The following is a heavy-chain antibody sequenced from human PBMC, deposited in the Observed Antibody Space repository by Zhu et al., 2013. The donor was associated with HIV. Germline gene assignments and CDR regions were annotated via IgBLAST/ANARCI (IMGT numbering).Heavy chain of an antibody. CDR2: ISWDGGST. CDR1: GFTFDDYA. J-gene: IGHJ4*02. V-gene: IGHV3-43D*03. Sequence: EVQLVESGGVVVQPGGSLRLSCAASGFTFDDYAMHWVRQAPGKGLEWVSLISWDGGSTYYADSVKGRFTISRDNSKNSLYLQMNSLRAEDTALYYCAKALYDSSSWSYYFDYWGQGTLVTVSS. CDR3: AKALYDSSSWSYYFDY. D-gene: IGHD6-13*01.